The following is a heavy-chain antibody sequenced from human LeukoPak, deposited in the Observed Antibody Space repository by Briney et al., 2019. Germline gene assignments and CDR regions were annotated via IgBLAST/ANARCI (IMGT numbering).Heavy chain of an antibody. CDR3: ARLPPNNRITMLVDAFDI. D-gene: IGHD3-22*01. CDR2: VYYSGST. J-gene: IGHJ3*02. Sequence: SETLSLICSVCGGSISSYYWRWIRQAPGQGLDGVGYVYYSGSTNHNPSLTSRVTISVCTSENQFVLKLSSVSASDTSGYYCARLPPNNRITMLVDAFDIWGQGKMVNVSS. CDR1: GGSISSYY. V-gene: IGHV4-59*12.